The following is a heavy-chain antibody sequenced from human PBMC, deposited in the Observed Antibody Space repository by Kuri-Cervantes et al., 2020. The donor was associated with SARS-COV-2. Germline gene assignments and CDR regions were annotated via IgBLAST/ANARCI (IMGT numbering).Heavy chain of an antibody. Sequence: SVKVSCKTSGGTFGSYALSWVRQAPGQGLEWMGGIIPAFGSTNYAQKFQGRVTITADESTNTAYVELNNMRSEDSAVYFCAFLRGSITGTTGWFDPWGQGTLVTVSS. V-gene: IGHV1-69*13. CDR1: GGTFGSYA. CDR3: AFLRGSITGTTGWFDP. D-gene: IGHD1-20*01. CDR2: IIPAFGST. J-gene: IGHJ5*02.